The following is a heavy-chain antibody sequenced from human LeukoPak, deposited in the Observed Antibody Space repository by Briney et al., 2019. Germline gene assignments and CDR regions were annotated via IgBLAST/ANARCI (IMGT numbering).Heavy chain of an antibody. CDR3: ARETGGLDY. CDR1: GFTFSSYG. V-gene: IGHV3-30*03. J-gene: IGHJ4*02. D-gene: IGHD3-16*01. CDR2: ISYDGSNK. Sequence: GGSLRLSCAASGFTFSSYGMHWVRQAPGKGLEWVAVISYDGSNKNYADSVKGRFTISRDNSKNTLFLQMNSLRAEDTAVYYCARETGGLDYWGQGTLVTVSS.